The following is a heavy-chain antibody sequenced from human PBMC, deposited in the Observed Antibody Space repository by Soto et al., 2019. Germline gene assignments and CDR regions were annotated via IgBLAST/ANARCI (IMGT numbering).Heavy chain of an antibody. CDR3: TKSRGSYFIFYGMDV. Sequence: GGSLRLCCAASGFIFDDYAMHWVRQSPGKGLEWVSAIDWNSGTIAYADSVKGRFAISRDNADNSLYLQMNSLRPEDTAIYYCTKSRGSYFIFYGMDVWGQGTTVTVSS. J-gene: IGHJ6*02. V-gene: IGHV3-9*01. D-gene: IGHD1-26*01. CDR2: IDWNSGTI. CDR1: GFIFDDYA.